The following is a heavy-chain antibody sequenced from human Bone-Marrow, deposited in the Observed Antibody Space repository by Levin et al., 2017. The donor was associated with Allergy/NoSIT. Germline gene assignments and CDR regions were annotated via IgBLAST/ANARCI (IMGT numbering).Heavy chain of an antibody. CDR1: GFTFDDYA. Sequence: GGSLRLSCAASGFTFDDYAMHWVRQAPGKGLEWVSGISWNSGSIGYADSVKGRFTISRDNAKNSLYLQMNSLRAEDTALYYCAAQQEVTAPSADGMDVWGQGTTVTVSS. D-gene: IGHD2-21*02. J-gene: IGHJ6*02. V-gene: IGHV3-9*01. CDR2: ISWNSGSI. CDR3: AAQQEVTAPSADGMDV.